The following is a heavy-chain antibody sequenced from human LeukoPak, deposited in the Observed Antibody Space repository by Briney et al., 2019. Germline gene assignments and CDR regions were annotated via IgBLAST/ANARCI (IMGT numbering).Heavy chain of an antibody. CDR1: GFTFSDYR. CDR2: ISSTSSYI. J-gene: IGHJ4*01. Sequence: PGGSLRLSCAASGFTFSDYRMNWVRQAPGKGLEWVSSISSTSSYIYYADSVKGRFTISRDNAKNSLYLQMNSLRAEDTAVYYCARDAFSSGHTLNYWGQEPWSPSPQ. D-gene: IGHD3-22*01. V-gene: IGHV3-21*01. CDR3: ARDAFSSGHTLNY.